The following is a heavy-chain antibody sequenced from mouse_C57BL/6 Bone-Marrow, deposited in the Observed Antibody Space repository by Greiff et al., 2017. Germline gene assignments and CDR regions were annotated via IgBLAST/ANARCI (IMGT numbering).Heavy chain of an antibody. CDR2: IYPRDGST. CDR3: ARDYGSSYWYFDV. CDR1: GYTFTSYD. J-gene: IGHJ1*03. V-gene: IGHV1-85*01. D-gene: IGHD1-1*01. Sequence: VQVVESGPELVKPGASVKLSCKASGYTFTSYDINWVKQRPGQGLEWIGWIYPRDGSTTYNEKFKGKATLTVDTSSSTAYMELHSLTSEDSAVYFCARDYGSSYWYFDVGGTGTTVTVSS.